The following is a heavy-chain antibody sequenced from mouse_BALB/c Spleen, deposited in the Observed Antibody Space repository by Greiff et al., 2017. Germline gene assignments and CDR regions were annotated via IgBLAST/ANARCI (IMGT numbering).Heavy chain of an antibody. CDR2: ISSGSSTI. CDR1: GFTFSRFG. CDR3: AREGYFGSRYFDV. D-gene: IGHD1-1*01. V-gene: IGHV5-17*02. Sequence: VQLKESGGGLVQPGGSRKLSCAASGFTFSRFGMHWVRQAPEKGLEWVAYISSGSSTIYYADTVKGRFTISRDNPKNTLFLQMTSLRSEDTAMYYCAREGYFGSRYFDVWGAGTTVTVSS. J-gene: IGHJ1*01.